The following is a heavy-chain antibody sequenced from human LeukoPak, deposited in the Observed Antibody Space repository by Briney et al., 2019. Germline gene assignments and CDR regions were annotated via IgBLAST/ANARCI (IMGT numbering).Heavy chain of an antibody. CDR3: ARDTIGIGLRLGEYTDY. V-gene: IGHV4-39*07. CDR2: IYYSGST. CDR1: GGSISSSSYY. Sequence: SETLSLTCTVSGGSISSSSYYWGWIRQPPGKGLEWIGSIYYSGSTYYNPSLKSRVTISLDTSKKHFFLKLSSVTAADTAVYYCARDTIGIGLRLGEYTDYWGQGTLVTVSS. J-gene: IGHJ4*02. D-gene: IGHD3-16*01.